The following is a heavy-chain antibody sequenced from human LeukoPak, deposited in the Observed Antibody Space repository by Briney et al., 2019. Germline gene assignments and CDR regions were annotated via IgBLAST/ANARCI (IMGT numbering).Heavy chain of an antibody. V-gene: IGHV3-7*03. CDR1: GFSFNTYW. CDR3: AKDGLVDY. Sequence: GGSLRLSCVASGFSFNTYWMSWVRQAPGEGLEWVANINQDGTEKYYVDSVKGRFIISRDNSKNTLYLQMNSLRAEDTAVYYCAKDGLVDYWGQGTLVTVSS. D-gene: IGHD6-19*01. CDR2: INQDGTEK. J-gene: IGHJ4*02.